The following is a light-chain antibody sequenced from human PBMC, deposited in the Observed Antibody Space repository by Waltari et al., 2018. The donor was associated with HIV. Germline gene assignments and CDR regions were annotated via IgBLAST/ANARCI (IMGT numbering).Light chain of an antibody. CDR2: GNT. CDR1: SSNIGADYH. CDR3: QSYDSSLSAWV. J-gene: IGLJ3*02. Sequence: QSVLTQPPSLSGAPGQTVTISCTGTSSNIGADYHVHWYQQLPGTAPKLRIYGNTSRPAVVPDRFSGSKSGTSAYLAITGLQADDEADYYCQSYDSSLSAWVFGGGTKLTVL. V-gene: IGLV1-40*01.